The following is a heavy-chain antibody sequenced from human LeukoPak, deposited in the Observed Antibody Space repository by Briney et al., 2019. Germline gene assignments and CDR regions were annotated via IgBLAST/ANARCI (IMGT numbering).Heavy chain of an antibody. CDR3: ARAGGYTAMVYNWFDP. CDR2: ISYDGSNK. Sequence: GGSRRLSCAASGFTFSSYSMNWVRQAPGKGLEWVAVISYDGSNKYYADSVKGRFTISRDNSKNTLYLQMNSLRAEDTAVYYCARAGGYTAMVYNWFDPWGQGTLVTVSS. D-gene: IGHD5-18*01. CDR1: GFTFSSYS. J-gene: IGHJ5*02. V-gene: IGHV3-30*03.